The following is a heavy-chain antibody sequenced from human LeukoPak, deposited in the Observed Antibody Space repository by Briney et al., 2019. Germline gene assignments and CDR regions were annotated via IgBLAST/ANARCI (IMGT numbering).Heavy chain of an antibody. CDR3: ANLIRDSSGYYSYYFDY. V-gene: IGHV3-23*01. CDR1: GFTFSGFL. CDR2: ISGSGGNT. J-gene: IGHJ4*02. D-gene: IGHD3-22*01. Sequence: GGSLRLSCAASGFTFSGFLMYWVRQAPGKGLEWVTAISGSGGNTEYADSVKGRFTISRDNSKNTLYLQMNSLRAEDTAVYYCANLIRDSSGYYSYYFDYWGQGTLVTVSS.